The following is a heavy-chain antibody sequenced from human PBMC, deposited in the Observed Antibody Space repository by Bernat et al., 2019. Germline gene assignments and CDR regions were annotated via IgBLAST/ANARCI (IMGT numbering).Heavy chain of an antibody. CDR2: IYSGGST. J-gene: IGHJ4*02. CDR1: GFTVSSNY. D-gene: IGHD2-15*01. Sequence: EVQLVESGGGLIQPGGSLRLSCAASGFTVSSNYMSWVRQAPGKGLEWVSVIYSGGSTYYADSVKGRFTISRDNSKHTLYLQMNSLRAEDTAVYYCARDQGCSGGSCYSDYWGQGTLVTVSS. V-gene: IGHV3-53*01. CDR3: ARDQGCSGGSCYSDY.